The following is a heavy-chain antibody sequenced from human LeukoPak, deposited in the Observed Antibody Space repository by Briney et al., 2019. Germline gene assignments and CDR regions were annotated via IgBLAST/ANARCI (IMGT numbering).Heavy chain of an antibody. Sequence: PSETLSLTCAVYGGSFSGYYWGWIRQPPGKGLEWIGSIYYSGSTYYNPSLKSRVTISVDTSKNQFSLKLSSVTAADTAVYYCARPSNKPSSGSYSESWGQGTLVTVSS. CDR2: IYYSGST. CDR1: GGSFSGYY. V-gene: IGHV4-39*01. CDR3: ARPSNKPSSGSYSES. J-gene: IGHJ5*02. D-gene: IGHD1-26*01.